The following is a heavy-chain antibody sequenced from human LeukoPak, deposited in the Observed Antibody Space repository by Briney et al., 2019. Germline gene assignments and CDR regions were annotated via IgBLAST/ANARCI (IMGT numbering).Heavy chain of an antibody. V-gene: IGHV4-34*01. CDR2: INHSGST. CDR1: GGSFSGYY. J-gene: IGHJ4*02. Sequence: SETLSLTCAVYGGSFSGYYWSWIRQPPGKGLEWIGEINHSGSTNYNPSLKSRVTISVDTSKNQFSLKLSSVTAADTAVYYCARDRAYFDYWGQGTLVTVSS. CDR3: ARDRAYFDY.